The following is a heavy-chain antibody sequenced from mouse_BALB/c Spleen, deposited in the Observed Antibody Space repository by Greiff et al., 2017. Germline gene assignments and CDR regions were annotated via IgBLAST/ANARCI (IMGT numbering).Heavy chain of an antibody. CDR1: GFTFTDYY. D-gene: IGHD1-1*01. Sequence: EVKLMESGGGLVPPGGSLRLSCATSGFTFTDYYMSWVRQPPGKALEWLGFIRNKANGYTTEYSASVKGRFTISRDNSQSILYLQMNTLRAEDSATYDCARDGYYGSSWYVDGWGAGTTVTVSS. V-gene: IGHV7-3*02. CDR2: IRNKANGYTT. CDR3: ARDGYYGSSWYVDG. J-gene: IGHJ1*01.